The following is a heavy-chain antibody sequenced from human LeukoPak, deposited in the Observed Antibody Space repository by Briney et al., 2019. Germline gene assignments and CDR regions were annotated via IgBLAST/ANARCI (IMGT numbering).Heavy chain of an antibody. J-gene: IGHJ4*02. Sequence: PGGSLRLSCAASGFTFSSYAMHWVRQAPGKGLEWVAVISYDGSNKYYADSVKGRFTISRDNSKNTLYLQMNSLRAEDAAVYYCARDPGLRLGELSLWGPRGHFDYWGQGTLVTVSS. V-gene: IGHV3-30-3*01. CDR2: ISYDGSNK. CDR1: GFTFSSYA. CDR3: ARDPGLRLGELSLWGPRGHFDY. D-gene: IGHD3-16*02.